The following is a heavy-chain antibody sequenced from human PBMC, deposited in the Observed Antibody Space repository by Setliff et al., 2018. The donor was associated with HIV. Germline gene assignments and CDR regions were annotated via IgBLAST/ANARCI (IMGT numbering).Heavy chain of an antibody. J-gene: IGHJ4*02. Sequence: SETLSLTCTVSGDSISSSSYYWGWLRQPPGKGLECIGNIYYSGGTDYNPSLKSRRIISLDTSKNQFSLKLTSVTAADTAIYYCARRPVLHNSGSVFDKWGQGTLVTVSS. D-gene: IGHD6-25*01. V-gene: IGHV4-39*01. CDR2: IYYSGGT. CDR1: GDSISSSSYY. CDR3: ARRPVLHNSGSVFDK.